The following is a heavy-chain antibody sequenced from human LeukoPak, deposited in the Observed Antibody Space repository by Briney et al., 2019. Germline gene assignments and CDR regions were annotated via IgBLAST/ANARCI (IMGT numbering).Heavy chain of an antibody. CDR3: ARGYGSGSYNY. D-gene: IGHD3-10*01. Sequence: TLSLTXTVSGDSISSYYWSWIRQPPGKGLEWIGYIFYSGSTNYNPSLKSRVTISVDTSKNQFSLKLSSVTAADTAVYYCARGYGSGSYNYWGQGTLVTVSS. CDR2: IFYSGST. V-gene: IGHV4-59*01. J-gene: IGHJ4*02. CDR1: GDSISSYY.